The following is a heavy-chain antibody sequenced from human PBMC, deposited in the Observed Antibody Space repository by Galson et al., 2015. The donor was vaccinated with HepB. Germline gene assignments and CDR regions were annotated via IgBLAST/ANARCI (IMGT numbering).Heavy chain of an antibody. CDR2: TYYRSKWYN. Sequence: CAISGDSVSSNSAAWNWIRQSPSRGLEWLGRTYYRSKWYNNYAVSVKSRITINPDTTKNQFSLQLNSVTPEDTAMYYCARGAYTPYCSSTSCYLWFDPWGQGILVTVSS. V-gene: IGHV6-1*01. J-gene: IGHJ5*02. CDR3: ARGAYTPYCSSTSCYLWFDP. CDR1: GDSVSSNSAA. D-gene: IGHD2-2*01.